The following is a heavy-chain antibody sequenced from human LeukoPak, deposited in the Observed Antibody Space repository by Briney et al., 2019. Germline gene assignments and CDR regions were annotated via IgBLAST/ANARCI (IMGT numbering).Heavy chain of an antibody. CDR3: TKERRRDDILTGSFSD. D-gene: IGHD3-9*01. CDR1: GFTFSSYS. Sequence: GGSLRLSCAASGFTFSSYSMNWVRQAPGKGLEWVSSISSSSSYIYYADSVKGRFTISRDNAKNSLYLHINSLRAEDTAVYYCTKERRRDDILTGSFSDWGQGILVTVSS. CDR2: ISSSSSYI. V-gene: IGHV3-21*01. J-gene: IGHJ4*02.